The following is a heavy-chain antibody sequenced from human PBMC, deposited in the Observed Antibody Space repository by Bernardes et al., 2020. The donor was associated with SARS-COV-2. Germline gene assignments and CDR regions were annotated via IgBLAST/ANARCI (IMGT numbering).Heavy chain of an antibody. D-gene: IGHD5-12*01. CDR3: ARDVDGYEY. V-gene: IGHV4-59*01. CDR2: SFYSGST. Sequence: SETLSLTCTVSGGSISSYYWSWSRQRPGKGLEWIGYSFYSGSTNYNPSLKSRVTISVDTSKNQFSLKLTSVPAADTAVYYCARDVDGYEYWCQCTLVTVSS. CDR1: GGSISSYY. J-gene: IGHJ4*02.